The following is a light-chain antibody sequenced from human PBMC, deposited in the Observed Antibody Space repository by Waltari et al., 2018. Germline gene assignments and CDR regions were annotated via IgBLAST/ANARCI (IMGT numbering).Light chain of an antibody. CDR1: TSNIGSNT. Sequence: QSVLTQPPSASGPPGQRVTIYCSGRTSNIGSNTVKWYQQLPGTAPKLLIYSSNQRPSGVPDRFSASTSGTSASLAISGLQSEDEADYYCAVWDDSLNGRVFGGGTKLTVL. CDR2: SSN. CDR3: AVWDDSLNGRV. V-gene: IGLV1-44*01. J-gene: IGLJ3*02.